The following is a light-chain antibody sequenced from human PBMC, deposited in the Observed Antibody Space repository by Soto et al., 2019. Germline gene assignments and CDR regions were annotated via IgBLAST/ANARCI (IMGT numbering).Light chain of an antibody. CDR2: GAY. Sequence: EIVLTQSPGTLSLSPGDRATLSCRACQSMSSTYLVWHQQKPGQAPRLIFYGAYTRATGIPDRFSGRGSGTDFTLTISRVEPEDFAVYYCHQYGESPRTFGQGTKLELK. CDR1: QSMSSTY. J-gene: IGKJ2*01. V-gene: IGKV3-20*01. CDR3: HQYGESPRT.